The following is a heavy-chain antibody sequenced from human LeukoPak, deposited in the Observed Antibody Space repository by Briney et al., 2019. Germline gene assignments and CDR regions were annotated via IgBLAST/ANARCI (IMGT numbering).Heavy chain of an antibody. J-gene: IGHJ4*02. CDR1: GYTFPSYA. V-gene: IGHV7-4-1*02. CDR3: ARGAWDTAQREPFDY. Sequence: GASVKVSCKASGYTFPSYAMNWVRQAPGQGLEWMGWINTNTGNPAYAQGFTGRFVFSLDTSVSTAYLQISSLKAEDTAVYYCARGAWDTAQREPFDYWGQGTLVTVSS. D-gene: IGHD5-18*01. CDR2: INTNTGNP.